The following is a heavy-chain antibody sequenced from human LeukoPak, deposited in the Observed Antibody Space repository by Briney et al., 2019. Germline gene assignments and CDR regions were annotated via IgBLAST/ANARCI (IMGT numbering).Heavy chain of an antibody. CDR1: GGSISSHY. CDR3: ASIPQNYFDAFDI. V-gene: IGHV4-59*11. J-gene: IGHJ3*02. D-gene: IGHD1-7*01. Sequence: PSETLSLTCTVSGGSISSHYWSWIRQPPGKGLEWIGYIYYSGSTYYNPSLKSRVTISVDTSKNQFSLKLSSVTAADTAVYYCASIPQNYFDAFDIWGQGTMVTVSS. CDR2: IYYSGST.